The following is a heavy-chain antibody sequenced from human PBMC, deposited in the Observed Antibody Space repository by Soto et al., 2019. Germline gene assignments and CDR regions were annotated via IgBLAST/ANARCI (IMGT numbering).Heavy chain of an antibody. CDR2: INAGNGNT. CDR3: ARGSVTILSP. D-gene: IGHD4-17*01. CDR1: GYTFTSYA. V-gene: IGHV1-3*01. Sequence: ASVKVSCKASGYTFTSYALHWVRQAPGQRLEWMGWINAGNGNTKYSQKFQGRVTITRDTSASTAYMELRSLRSDDTAGYYCARGSVTILSPWGQGTLVTVSS. J-gene: IGHJ5*02.